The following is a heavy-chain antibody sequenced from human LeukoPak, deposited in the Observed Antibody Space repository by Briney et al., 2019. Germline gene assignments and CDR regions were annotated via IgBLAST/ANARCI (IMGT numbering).Heavy chain of an antibody. CDR2: IKQDGSEK. V-gene: IGHV3-7*01. CDR1: GFTFSSYW. D-gene: IGHD6-19*01. CDR3: ARDSSGWYDDYYYYGMDV. J-gene: IGHJ6*02. Sequence: GGSLRLSCAASGFTFSSYWMSWVRQAPGKGLEWVANIKQDGSEKYYVDSVKGRFTTSRDNAKNSLYLQMNSLRAEDTAVYYCARDSSGWYDDYYYYGMDVWGQGTTVTVSS.